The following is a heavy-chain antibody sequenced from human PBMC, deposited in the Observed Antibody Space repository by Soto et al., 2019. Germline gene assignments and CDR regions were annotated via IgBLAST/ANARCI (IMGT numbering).Heavy chain of an antibody. D-gene: IGHD5-18*01. J-gene: IGHJ6*02. Sequence: QVQLVQSGAEVRKPGASVRVSCKASGYTFSDYGINWVRQAPGQGLEWMGWISVHNGNTDYAQKVQGRITLTTDTSTSTAYMELRSLRSDDPAVYYCARGGEESWIQMYYYGMDVWGQGTTVTVSS. CDR3: ARGGEESWIQMYYYGMDV. CDR2: ISVHNGNT. V-gene: IGHV1-18*04. CDR1: GYTFSDYG.